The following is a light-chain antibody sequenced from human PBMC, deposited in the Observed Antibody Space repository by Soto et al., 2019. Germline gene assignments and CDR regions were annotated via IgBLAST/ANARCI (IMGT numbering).Light chain of an antibody. Sequence: DIVMTQSPLSLPVTPGEPASISCRSSQSLLHSDGYNYLDWYLQKPGQSPQLLIYLGSKRASGVSARFSGSGSGTDFTLTISSLEPEDFALYYCQQCYNWPQWTFGQGTKVDIK. CDR1: QSLLHSDGYNY. CDR2: LGS. V-gene: IGKV2-28*01. J-gene: IGKJ1*01. CDR3: QQCYNWPQWT.